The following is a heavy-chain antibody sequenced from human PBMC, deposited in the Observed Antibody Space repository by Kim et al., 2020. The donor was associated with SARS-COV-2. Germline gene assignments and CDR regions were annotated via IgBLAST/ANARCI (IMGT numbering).Heavy chain of an antibody. J-gene: IGHJ6*02. V-gene: IGHV3-21*04. Sequence: GGSLRLSCAASGFTFSSYSMNWVRQAPGKGLEWVSSISSSSSYIYYADSVKGRFTISRDNAKNSLYLQMNSLRAEDTAVYYCASHGSSSWTDYYYYGMDVWGQGTTVTVSS. CDR3: ASHGSSSWTDYYYYGMDV. CDR2: ISSSSSYI. CDR1: GFTFSSYS. D-gene: IGHD6-13*01.